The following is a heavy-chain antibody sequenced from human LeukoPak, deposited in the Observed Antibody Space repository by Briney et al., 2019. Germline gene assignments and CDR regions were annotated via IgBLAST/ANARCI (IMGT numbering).Heavy chain of an antibody. V-gene: IGHV3-21*05. CDR3: ARGGGTIFGVVIGIDY. Sequence: GGSLRLSCAASGFTFSSYSMNWVRQAPGKGLEWVSYISSSSSYIYYADSVKGRFTISRDNAKNSLYLQMNSLRAEDTAVYYCARGGGTIFGVVIGIDYWGQGTLVTVSS. CDR1: GFTFSSYS. CDR2: ISSSSSYI. D-gene: IGHD3-3*01. J-gene: IGHJ4*02.